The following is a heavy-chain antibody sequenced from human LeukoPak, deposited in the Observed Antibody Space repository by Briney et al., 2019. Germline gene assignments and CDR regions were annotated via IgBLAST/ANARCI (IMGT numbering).Heavy chain of an antibody. J-gene: IGHJ4*02. CDR3: AKVTTLTSYYIDY. Sequence: GGSLRLSCAASGFTFSSYAMTWVRQVPGKGLEWVSAISGSDYSTYYADSVKGRFTISRDNSKNTLYLQMNSLRAEDTAVYYCAKVTTLTSYYIDYWGQGTLVTVSS. V-gene: IGHV3-23*01. D-gene: IGHD4-17*01. CDR1: GFTFSSYA. CDR2: ISGSDYST.